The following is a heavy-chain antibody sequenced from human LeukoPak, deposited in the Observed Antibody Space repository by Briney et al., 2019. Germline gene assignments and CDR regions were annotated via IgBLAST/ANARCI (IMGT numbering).Heavy chain of an antibody. CDR2: ITTTGDT. CDR1: GFTFSSYD. CDR3: ARMAYGLDY. J-gene: IGHJ4*02. D-gene: IGHD3-10*01. Sequence: GGSLRLSCAASGFTFSSYDMHWVRQVTGKGLEWLSAITTTGDTFYLGSVKGRFTISRDNARNSVYLHMNSLRVGDTAVYYCARMAYGLDYWGQGTLVTLSS. V-gene: IGHV3-13*01.